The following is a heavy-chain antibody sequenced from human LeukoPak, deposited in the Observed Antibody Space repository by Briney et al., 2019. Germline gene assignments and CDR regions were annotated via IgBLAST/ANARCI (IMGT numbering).Heavy chain of an antibody. CDR1: GFTFSSYS. J-gene: IGHJ1*01. V-gene: IGHV3-21*01. CDR2: ISSSSSYI. CDR3: ARDSGQYCSSTSCYFQH. D-gene: IGHD2-2*01. Sequence: GGSLRLSCAASGFTFSSYSMNWVRQAPGKGLEWVSSISSSSSYIYYADSVKGRFTISRDNAKNSPYLQMNSLRAEDTAVYYCARDSGQYCSSTSCYFQHWGQGTLVTVSS.